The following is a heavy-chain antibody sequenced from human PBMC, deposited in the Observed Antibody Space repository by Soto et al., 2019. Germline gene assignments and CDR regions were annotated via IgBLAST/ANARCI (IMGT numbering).Heavy chain of an antibody. D-gene: IGHD5-18*01. J-gene: IGHJ4*01. V-gene: IGHV3-11*06. CDR2: ISSTSSHT. Sequence: QVQLVESGGGFVKPGGSLRLSCSASGCTFSDNYMTWIRQAPGKGLEWVSYISSTSSHTNYADSVEGRFTISRDNAKNSLYLQMNSLRAEDTAVYYCARAASELDYWGHGTLVTV. CDR3: ARAASELDY. CDR1: GCTFSDNY.